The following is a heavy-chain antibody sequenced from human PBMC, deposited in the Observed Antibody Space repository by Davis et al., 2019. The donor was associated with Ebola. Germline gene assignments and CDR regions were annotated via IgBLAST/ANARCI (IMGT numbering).Heavy chain of an antibody. CDR3: AREAAMVEGHYFDY. CDR2: INHSGST. J-gene: IGHJ4*02. CDR1: GGSFSGYY. V-gene: IGHV4-34*01. D-gene: IGHD4/OR15-4a*01. Sequence: MPSETLSLTCAVYGGSFSGYYWSWIRQPPGKGLEWIGEINHSGSTNYNPSLKSRVTISVDTSKNQFSLKLSSVTAADTAVYYCAREAAMVEGHYFDYWGQGTLVTVSS.